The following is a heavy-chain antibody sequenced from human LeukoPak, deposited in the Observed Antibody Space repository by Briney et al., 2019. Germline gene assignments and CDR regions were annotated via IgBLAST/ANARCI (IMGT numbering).Heavy chain of an antibody. V-gene: IGHV3-23*01. D-gene: IGHD3-3*01. CDR2: ISDAGDST. Sequence: GGSLRLSCAASGFTFTNYAMSWVRQAPGKGLEWVSSISDAGDSTLHADSVKGRFTISRDNSKNTLYLQMNSLRAEDTAVYYCARALTITIFGVPQAYGMDVWGQGTTVTVSS. CDR3: ARALTITIFGVPQAYGMDV. J-gene: IGHJ6*02. CDR1: GFTFTNYA.